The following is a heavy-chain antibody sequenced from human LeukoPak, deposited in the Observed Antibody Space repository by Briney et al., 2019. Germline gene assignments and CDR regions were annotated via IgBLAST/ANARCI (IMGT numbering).Heavy chain of an antibody. Sequence: SETLSLTCTVSGGSISSSSYYWGWIRQPPGKGLEWIGSIYYSGSTYYNPSLKSRVTISVDTSKNQFSLKLSSVTAADTAVYYCARDARGSNYADYFDYWGQGTLVTVSS. CDR2: IYYSGST. D-gene: IGHD5-24*01. CDR3: ARDARGSNYADYFDY. CDR1: GGSISSSSYY. V-gene: IGHV4-39*07. J-gene: IGHJ4*02.